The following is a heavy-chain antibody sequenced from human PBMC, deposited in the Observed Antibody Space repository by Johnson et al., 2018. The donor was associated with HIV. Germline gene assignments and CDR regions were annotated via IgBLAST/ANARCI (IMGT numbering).Heavy chain of an antibody. CDR2: IKQDGSEK. Sequence: VQLVESGGGVVQPGGSLRLSCAASGFTFSSYWMSWVRQAPGKGLEWVANIKQDGSEKYYVDSVKGRFTISRDNAKNSLYLQMNSLRAEDTAVYYCARVGASRFDAFHVWGQGTMVTVSS. V-gene: IGHV3-7*01. D-gene: IGHD3-16*01. CDR3: ARVGASRFDAFHV. J-gene: IGHJ3*01. CDR1: GFTFSSYW.